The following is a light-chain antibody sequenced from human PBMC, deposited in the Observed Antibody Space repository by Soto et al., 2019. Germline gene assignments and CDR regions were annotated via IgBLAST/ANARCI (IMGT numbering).Light chain of an antibody. V-gene: IGKV3-15*01. CDR3: QQSNNWPWT. CDR1: QSGSCK. Sequence: EVLMTQSPATLSVSPGERATLSCRAGQSGSCKLAFCQQEPAQPPRLLIYDAATRATGIPARCSGSRSGTEFTLTVISRQSEDFAVYYCQQSNNWPWTFGQGTKVDIK. J-gene: IGKJ1*01. CDR2: DAA.